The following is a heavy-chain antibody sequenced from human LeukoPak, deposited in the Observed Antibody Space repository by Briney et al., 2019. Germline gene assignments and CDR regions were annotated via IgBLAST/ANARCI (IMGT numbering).Heavy chain of an antibody. V-gene: IGHV4-4*02. CDR1: GGSISSSNW. Sequence: SETLSLTCAVSGGSISSSNWWSWVRQPPGKGLEWIGEIYHSGSTNYNPSLKSRVTISVDTSKNQFSLKLSSVTAADTAVYYCASRAVWFGELGFDPWGQGTLVTVSS. CDR2: IYHSGST. J-gene: IGHJ5*02. CDR3: ASRAVWFGELGFDP. D-gene: IGHD3-10*01.